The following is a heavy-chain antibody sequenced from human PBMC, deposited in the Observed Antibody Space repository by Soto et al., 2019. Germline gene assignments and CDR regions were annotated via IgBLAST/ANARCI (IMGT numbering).Heavy chain of an antibody. J-gene: IGHJ3*02. CDR2: ITVGGST. CDR1: GFTFSDFY. V-gene: IGHV3-11*01. Sequence: QVQLVESGGGLVKPGGSLRLSCAASGFTFSDFYMSWIRQAPGKGLEWVSGITVGGSTYYADSVEGRFRISRDNFRDTLSLHMSGLRVEDTAIYYCAKDPNGNYIGGFEMCGQGTLVTVSS. D-gene: IGHD1-7*01. CDR3: AKDPNGNYIGGFEM.